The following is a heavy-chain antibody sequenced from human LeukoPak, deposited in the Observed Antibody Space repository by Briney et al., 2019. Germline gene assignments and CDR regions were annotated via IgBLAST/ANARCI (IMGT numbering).Heavy chain of an antibody. D-gene: IGHD5-18*01. Sequence: GGSLELSWQAPGLTLITNGMHWFRRAPAKGREWVAVISYDGSNKYYADSVKGRFTISRDNSKNTLYLQMNSLRAEDTAVYYCAKARGYSYGFDYWGQGTLVTVSS. CDR2: ISYDGSNK. CDR3: AKARGYSYGFDY. J-gene: IGHJ4*02. V-gene: IGHV3-30*18. CDR1: GLTLITNG.